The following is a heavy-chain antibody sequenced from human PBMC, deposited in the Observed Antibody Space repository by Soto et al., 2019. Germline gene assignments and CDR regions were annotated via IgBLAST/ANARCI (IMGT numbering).Heavy chain of an antibody. CDR1: GGSISSGGYY. CDR3: ARCSLVVIPVPGFDP. J-gene: IGHJ5*02. Sequence: PSETLSLTCTVSGGSISSGGYYWSWIRQHPGRGLEWIGYIYYNGNTYYNPPLKSRVTVSVDTSKNQFSLNVRSVTAADTAVYYCARCSLVVIPVPGFDPWGQGTLVTVSS. CDR2: IYYNGNT. D-gene: IGHD2-15*01. V-gene: IGHV4-31*03.